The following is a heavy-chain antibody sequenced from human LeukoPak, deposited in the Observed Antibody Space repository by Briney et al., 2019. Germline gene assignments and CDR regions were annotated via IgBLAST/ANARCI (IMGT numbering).Heavy chain of an antibody. J-gene: IGHJ5*02. V-gene: IGHV3-9*01. CDR1: GFSFDDYA. CDR3: ARDLMKAVAGLFDP. D-gene: IGHD6-19*01. Sequence: PGTSLRLSCAASGFSFDDYAMHWVRHAPGKGLEWVSGISWNSGSIGYADSVKGRFTTSRDNAKNSLYLQMNSLRAEDTAVYYCARDLMKAVAGLFDPWGQGTLVTVSS. CDR2: ISWNSGSI.